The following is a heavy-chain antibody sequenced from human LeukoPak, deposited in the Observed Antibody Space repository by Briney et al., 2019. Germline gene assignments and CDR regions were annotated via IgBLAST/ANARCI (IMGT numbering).Heavy chain of an antibody. J-gene: IGHJ4*02. CDR2: ISGSGIRR. D-gene: IGHD3-3*01. Sequence: PGGSLRLSCAAPGFTFSSYGMTWVRQAPGKGLEWVSDISGSGIRRDYEDSVKGRFTISRDNSKNTLFLQMNSLRAEDTAVYYCAKRSGGPSPFDYWGQGTLVTVSS. CDR3: AKRSGGPSPFDY. V-gene: IGHV3-23*01. CDR1: GFTFSSYG.